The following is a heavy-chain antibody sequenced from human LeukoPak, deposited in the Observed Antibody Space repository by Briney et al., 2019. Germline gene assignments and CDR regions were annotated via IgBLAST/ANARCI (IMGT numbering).Heavy chain of an antibody. V-gene: IGHV3-66*02. CDR3: ARDYYDRNWFDP. CDR2: IYSGGST. CDR1: GFTLNSYD. Sequence: GGSLRLSCEASGFTLNSYDMSWVRQAPGKGLEWVSVIYSGGSTYYADSVKGRFTISRDNSKNTLYLQMDSLRAEDTAVYYCARDYYDRNWFDPWGQGTLVTVSS. D-gene: IGHD3-3*01. J-gene: IGHJ5*02.